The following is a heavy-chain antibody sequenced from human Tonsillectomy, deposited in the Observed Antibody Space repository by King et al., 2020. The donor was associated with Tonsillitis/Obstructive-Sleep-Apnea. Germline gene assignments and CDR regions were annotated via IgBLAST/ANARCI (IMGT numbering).Heavy chain of an antibody. CDR1: GFSFDDYA. CDR3: AKDHMITFGGVIIDI. D-gene: IGHD3-16*01. CDR2: INWNSNNR. V-gene: IGHV3-9*01. J-gene: IGHJ3*02. Sequence: VQLVESGGALVQPGRSLRLSCVASGFSFDDYAMHWVRQAPGKGLEWVSGINWNSNNRGYADSVKGRFTISRDNAKNSLYLQMNSLRDEDTALYYCAKDHMITFGGVIIDIWGQGTMVTVSS.